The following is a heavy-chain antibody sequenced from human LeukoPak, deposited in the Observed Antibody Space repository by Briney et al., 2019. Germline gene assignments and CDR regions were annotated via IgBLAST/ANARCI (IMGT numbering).Heavy chain of an antibody. J-gene: IGHJ6*03. Sequence: GASVKVSCKASGGTFSSYAISWVRQAPGQGLEWMGRIIPIFGTANYAQKFQGGVTITTDESTSTAYMELSSLRSEDTAVYYCASVRYCSSTSCPRWNYYMDVWGKGTTVTVSS. CDR3: ASVRYCSSTSCPRWNYYMDV. V-gene: IGHV1-69*05. D-gene: IGHD2-2*01. CDR1: GGTFSSYA. CDR2: IIPIFGTA.